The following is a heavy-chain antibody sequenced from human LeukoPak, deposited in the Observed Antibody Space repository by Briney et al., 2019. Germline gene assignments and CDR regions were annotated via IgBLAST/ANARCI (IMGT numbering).Heavy chain of an antibody. CDR2: IYYSAST. D-gene: IGHD3-16*01. J-gene: IGHJ4*02. CDR1: GGSIGSYY. CDR3: ARHYYETYYFDY. V-gene: IGHV4-59*08. Sequence: SETLSLTCTVSGGSIGSYYWSWIRLPPEKGLEWIGYIYYSASTKYNPSLKSRATISVDTSKNQFSLNLSSVTAADTAMYYCARHYYETYYFDYWGQGNLVTVSS.